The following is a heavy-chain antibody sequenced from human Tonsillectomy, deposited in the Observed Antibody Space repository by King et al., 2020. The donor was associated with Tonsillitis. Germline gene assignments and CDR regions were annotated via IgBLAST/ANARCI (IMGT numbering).Heavy chain of an antibody. CDR3: ARETSIMEQQLVRGYCDY. D-gene: IGHD6-13*01. CDR2: ISSSSSTI. CDR1: GFTFSSYS. J-gene: IGHJ4*02. V-gene: IGHV3-48*01. Sequence: VQLVESGGGLVQPGGSLRLSCAASGFTFSSYSMNWVRQAPGKGLEWVSYISSSSSTIYYADSVKGRFTISRDNAKNSLYLQMNSLRAEDTAVYYCARETSIMEQQLVRGYCDYWGQGTLVTVSS.